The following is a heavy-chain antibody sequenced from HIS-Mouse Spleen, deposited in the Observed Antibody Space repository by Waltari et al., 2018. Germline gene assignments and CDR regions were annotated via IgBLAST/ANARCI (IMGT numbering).Heavy chain of an antibody. D-gene: IGHD6-13*01. J-gene: IGHJ4*02. Sequence: QLQLQASGPGLVKPSEILSRTCTVSGGSISSRSYYWGWIRQPPGKGLEWIGSIYYSGSTYYNPSLKSRVTISVDTSKNQFSLKLSSVTAADTAVYYCARLAAAGTYWGQGTLVTVSS. CDR2: IYYSGST. V-gene: IGHV4-39*07. CDR3: ARLAAAGTY. CDR1: GGSISSRSYY.